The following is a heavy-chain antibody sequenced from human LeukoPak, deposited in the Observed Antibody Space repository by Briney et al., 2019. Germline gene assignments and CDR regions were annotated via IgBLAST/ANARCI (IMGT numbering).Heavy chain of an antibody. D-gene: IGHD6-19*01. Sequence: SETLSLTCSVSGGSISSSSNYWGWIRQPPGKGLEWIASMYYSGSTYYNPSLKSRVTISVDTSKNQFSLRLSSVTAADTALYYCARHPLKPVASYYFDYWGQGTLVTVSS. CDR1: GGSISSSSNY. CDR2: MYYSGST. J-gene: IGHJ4*02. CDR3: ARHPLKPVASYYFDY. V-gene: IGHV4-39*01.